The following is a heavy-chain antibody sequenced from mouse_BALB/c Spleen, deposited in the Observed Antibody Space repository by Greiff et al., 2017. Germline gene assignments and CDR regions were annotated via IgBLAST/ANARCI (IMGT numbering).Heavy chain of an antibody. J-gene: IGHJ1*01. Sequence: VQLQQSGTVLARPGASVKMSCKASGYSFTSYWMHWVKQRPGQGLEWIGAIYPGNSDTSYNQKFKGKAKLTAVTSASTAYKELSSLTNEDSAVYYCTRGGYYGSSSYFDVWGAGTTVTVSS. CDR2: IYPGNSDT. D-gene: IGHD1-1*01. CDR1: GYSFTSYW. CDR3: TRGGYYGSSSYFDV. V-gene: IGHV1-5*01.